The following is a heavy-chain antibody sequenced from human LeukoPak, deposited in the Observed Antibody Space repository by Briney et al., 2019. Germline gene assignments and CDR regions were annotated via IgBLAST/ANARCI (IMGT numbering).Heavy chain of an antibody. V-gene: IGHV3-33*01. J-gene: IGHJ6*02. D-gene: IGHD6-13*01. CDR3: ARDRRAGNYYYYGMDV. CDR1: GFTFSSYG. CDR2: IWYDGSNK. Sequence: GRSLRLSCAASGFTFSSYGMHWVRQAPGKGLEWVAVIWYDGSNKYYADSVKGRFTISRDNSKNTLYLQMNSLRAEDTAVCYCARDRRAGNYYYYGMDVWGQGTTVTVSS.